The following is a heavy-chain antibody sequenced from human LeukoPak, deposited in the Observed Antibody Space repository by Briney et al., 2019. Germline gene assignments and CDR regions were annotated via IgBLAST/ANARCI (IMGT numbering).Heavy chain of an antibody. D-gene: IGHD4-17*01. CDR1: GYTFTSYD. J-gene: IGHJ3*01. V-gene: IGHV1-8*03. Sequence: ASVKVSCKASGYTFTSYDINWLRQATGQGLEWMGWMNPNSGNTGYAQKFQGRVTITRNTSISTAYMELSRLRSEDTAVYYCARGLPMSKGDYSSWGQGTMVTVSS. CDR2: MNPNSGNT. CDR3: ARGLPMSKGDYSS.